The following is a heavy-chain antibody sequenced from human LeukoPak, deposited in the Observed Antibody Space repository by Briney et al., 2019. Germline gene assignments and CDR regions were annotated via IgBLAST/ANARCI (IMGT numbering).Heavy chain of an antibody. J-gene: IGHJ3*02. CDR2: IWYDGSNK. CDR3: ARDGGYGGNPNDALDM. Sequence: PGGSLRLSCAASGFTFSNYGMHWVRQAPGKGLEWVAIIWYDGSNKYYADSVKGRFTISRDNSKNTLYLQMNSLRAEDTAVYYCARDGGYGGNPNDALDMWGQGTMVTVSS. D-gene: IGHD4-23*01. V-gene: IGHV3-33*01. CDR1: GFTFSNYG.